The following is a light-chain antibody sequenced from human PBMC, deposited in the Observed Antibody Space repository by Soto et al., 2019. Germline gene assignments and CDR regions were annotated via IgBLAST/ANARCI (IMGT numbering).Light chain of an antibody. Sequence: EMVLTQCPDTLSLSTGERATLSSRASHSVSTYLAWYQQKPGQAPRLLIYGASTRAAGIPDRFSGSGYGTDFNLTITRLETEDSAVYFCQQYTGPPTTFGQGTRLEIK. CDR3: QQYTGPPTT. CDR1: HSVSTY. V-gene: IGKV3-20*01. CDR2: GAS. J-gene: IGKJ5*01.